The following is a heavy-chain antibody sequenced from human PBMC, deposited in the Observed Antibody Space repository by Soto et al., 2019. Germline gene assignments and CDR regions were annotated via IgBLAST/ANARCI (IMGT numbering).Heavy chain of an antibody. D-gene: IGHD2-2*01. CDR1: GNTVPNYA. Sequence: GASVKVSCKASGNTVPNYAIHWVRQAPGQRLEWMGWISAYNGNTNYAQKLQGRVTMTTDTSTSTAYMELRSLRSDDTAVYYCARGYCSSTSCYLSGLFDYWGQGTLVTVSS. CDR2: ISAYNGNT. J-gene: IGHJ4*02. V-gene: IGHV1-18*01. CDR3: ARGYCSSTSCYLSGLFDY.